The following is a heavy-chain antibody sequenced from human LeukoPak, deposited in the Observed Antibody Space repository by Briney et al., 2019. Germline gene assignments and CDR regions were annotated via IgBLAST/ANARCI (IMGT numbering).Heavy chain of an antibody. D-gene: IGHD3-22*01. Sequence: SETLSLTCAVYGGSFSGYYWSWIRQPPGKGLEGIGEINHSGSTNYNPSLKSRVTISVDTSKNQFSLKLSSVTAADTAVYYCARLGPYYYDSSGYYGYFYFDYWGQGTLVTVSS. CDR2: INHSGST. CDR3: ARLGPYYYDSSGYYGYFYFDY. CDR1: GGSFSGYY. V-gene: IGHV4-34*01. J-gene: IGHJ4*02.